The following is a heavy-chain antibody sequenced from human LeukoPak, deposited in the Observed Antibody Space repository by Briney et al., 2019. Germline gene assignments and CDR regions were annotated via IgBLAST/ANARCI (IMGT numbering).Heavy chain of an antibody. Sequence: SETLSLTCTVSGGSISSYYWSWIRQPAGKGLEWIGRIYTSGSTNYNPSLKSRVTMSVGTSKNQFSLKLSSVTAADTAVYYCAREYCSSTSCYTSYFDYWGQGTLVTVSS. CDR1: GGSISSYY. V-gene: IGHV4-4*07. J-gene: IGHJ4*02. CDR3: AREYCSSTSCYTSYFDY. D-gene: IGHD2-2*02. CDR2: IYTSGST.